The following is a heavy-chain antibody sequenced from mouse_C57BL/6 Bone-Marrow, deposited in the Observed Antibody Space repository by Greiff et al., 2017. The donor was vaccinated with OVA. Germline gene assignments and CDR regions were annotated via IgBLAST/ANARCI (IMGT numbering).Heavy chain of an antibody. Sequence: VQLKESGGGLVKPGGSLKLSCAASGFTFSSYAMSWVRQTPEKRLEWVATISDGGSYTYYPDNVKGRFTISRDNATNNLYLQMGHLKSEDTARYYCAREWDYGSSSSYFDYWGQGTTLTVSS. D-gene: IGHD1-1*01. CDR1: GFTFSSYA. CDR2: ISDGGSYT. J-gene: IGHJ2*01. V-gene: IGHV5-4*01. CDR3: AREWDYGSSSSYFDY.